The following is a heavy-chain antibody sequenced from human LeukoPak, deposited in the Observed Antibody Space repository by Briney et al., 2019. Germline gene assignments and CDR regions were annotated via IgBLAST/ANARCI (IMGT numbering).Heavy chain of an antibody. Sequence: EATVKVSCKASGYTFTSYDINWVRQATGQGLEWMGWMNPNSANTGYAQKLQGRVTMTTDTSTSTAYMELRSLRSDDTAVYYCARGGVRQQLVTGDIDYWGQGTLVTVSS. CDR1: GYTFTSYD. CDR2: MNPNSANT. D-gene: IGHD6-13*01. J-gene: IGHJ4*02. V-gene: IGHV1-8*02. CDR3: ARGGVRQQLVTGDIDY.